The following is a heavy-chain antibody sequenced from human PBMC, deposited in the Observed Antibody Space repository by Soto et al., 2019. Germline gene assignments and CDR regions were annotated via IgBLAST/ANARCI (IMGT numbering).Heavy chain of an antibody. CDR1: GGPFGSDG. V-gene: IGHV1-69*13. CDR3: ARGALANFDY. Sequence: GGSGKVCFKACGGPFGSDGIAFVRQAPGQGLEWMGGLIAMLGTPTYARKVQGRATITADESLTSSYLELRSLRSEDTAVYFCARGALANFDYWGQGTVVTVSS. CDR2: LIAMLGTP. J-gene: IGHJ4*02.